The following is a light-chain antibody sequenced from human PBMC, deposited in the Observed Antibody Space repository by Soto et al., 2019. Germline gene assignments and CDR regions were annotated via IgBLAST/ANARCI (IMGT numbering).Light chain of an antibody. CDR2: AAS. Sequence: DIQMTQSPSSLSASVGDRVTVSCRASQSISSYLNWYQQKPGKAPKLLVYAASSLHSGVPSRFSGSGSGTDFTLIISSLHPEDFATYYCLQSYSTLGTFGQGTKLEIK. CDR3: LQSYSTLGT. V-gene: IGKV1-39*01. J-gene: IGKJ2*01. CDR1: QSISSY.